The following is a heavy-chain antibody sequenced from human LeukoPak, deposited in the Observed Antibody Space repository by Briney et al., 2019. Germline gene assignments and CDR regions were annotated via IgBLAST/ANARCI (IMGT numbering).Heavy chain of an antibody. D-gene: IGHD4-17*01. CDR3: ASDGDYGDYLGY. Sequence: GGSWRLSCAASGFTFSSYAMSWVRQAPGKGLEWVSAISGSGGSTYYADSVKGRFTISRDNSKNTLYLQMNSLRAEDTAVYYCASDGDYGDYLGYWGQGTLVTVSS. V-gene: IGHV3-23*01. CDR1: GFTFSSYA. CDR2: ISGSGGST. J-gene: IGHJ4*02.